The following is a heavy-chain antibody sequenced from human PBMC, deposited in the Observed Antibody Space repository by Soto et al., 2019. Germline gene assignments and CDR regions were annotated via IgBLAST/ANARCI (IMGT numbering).Heavy chain of an antibody. CDR1: GSSISSGGYY. V-gene: IGHV4-31*03. CDR2: IYYSGST. Sequence: QVQLQESGPGLEKPSQTLSLTCIVSGSSISSGGYYWSWIRQHPGKGLEWIGYIYYSGSTYYNPSLKSRVTISVDTSKNQFSLKLSSVTAADTAVYYCARGNVRVAMNDYWGQGTLVTVSS. J-gene: IGHJ4*02. CDR3: ARGNVRVAMNDY.